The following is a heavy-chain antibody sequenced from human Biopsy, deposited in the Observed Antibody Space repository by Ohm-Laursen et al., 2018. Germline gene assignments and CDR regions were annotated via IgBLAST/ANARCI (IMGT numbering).Heavy chain of an antibody. CDR2: MLHSGNS. Sequence: TLSLTCTVSGDSIKNDAWSWIRQFPGKGLEWLGYMLHSGNSDYNPSLERRLTLSIDASKNQISLKLSSVTAADTAIYYCARHFESTAIFDYWGQGALITVSS. CDR3: ARHFESTAIFDY. V-gene: IGHV4-59*08. D-gene: IGHD5/OR15-5a*01. CDR1: GDSIKNDA. J-gene: IGHJ4*02.